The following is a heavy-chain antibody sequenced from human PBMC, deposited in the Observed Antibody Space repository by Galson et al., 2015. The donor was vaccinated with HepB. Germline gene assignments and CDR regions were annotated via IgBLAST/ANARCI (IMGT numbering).Heavy chain of an antibody. V-gene: IGHV1-69*13. CDR2: IIPIFGTA. CDR3: ARKACSSTSCAGIYYYYYYMDV. D-gene: IGHD2-2*01. Sequence: SVKVSCKASGGAFSSYAISLVRQAPGQGLEWMGGIIPIFGTANYAQKFQGRVTITADESTSTAYMELSSLRSEDTAVDYCARKACSSTSCAGIYYYYYYMDVWGKGTTVTVSS. J-gene: IGHJ6*03. CDR1: GGAFSSYA.